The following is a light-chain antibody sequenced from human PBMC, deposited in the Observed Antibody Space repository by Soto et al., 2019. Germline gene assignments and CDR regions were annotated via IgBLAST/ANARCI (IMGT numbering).Light chain of an antibody. CDR2: HTS. CDR3: LQHKSYPWT. J-gene: IGKJ1*01. V-gene: IGKV1-17*01. CDR1: LDIGND. Sequence: DIQVTQSPSSLSASIGDRVIITCRASLDIGNDLDWYQQKPGKAPKRLLYHTSTLQSGVPSRFSGAGSGAEFTLTITGLQSEDFATYFCLQHKSYPWTFGQGTKVEL.